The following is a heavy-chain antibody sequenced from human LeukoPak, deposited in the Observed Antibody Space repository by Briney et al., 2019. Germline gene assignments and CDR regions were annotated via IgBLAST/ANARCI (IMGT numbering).Heavy chain of an antibody. CDR2: IYTSGST. CDR1: GGSISSGSYY. Sequence: SQTLSLTCTVSGGSISSGSYYWSWIRQPAGKGLEWIGRIYTSGSTNYNPSLKSRVTMSVDTSKNQFSLKLSSVTAADTAVYYCARGYMTIDSWGQGTLVTVSS. D-gene: IGHD4-11*01. V-gene: IGHV4-61*02. CDR3: ARGYMTIDS. J-gene: IGHJ4*02.